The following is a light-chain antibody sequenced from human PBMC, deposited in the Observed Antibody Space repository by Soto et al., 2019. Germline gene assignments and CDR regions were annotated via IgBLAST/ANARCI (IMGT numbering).Light chain of an antibody. J-gene: IGKJ1*01. Sequence: EIGMTQSPDTLSVSPWERATVPCMASQSVRNNLAWYQQKPGQAPRLLIHGASTRATGIPARFSGSGSGTEFTLTISSLQSEDFAVYYCQQYNNWPPWPFGQGTKVDI. CDR3: QQYNNWPPWP. V-gene: IGKV3-15*01. CDR2: GAS. CDR1: QSVRNN.